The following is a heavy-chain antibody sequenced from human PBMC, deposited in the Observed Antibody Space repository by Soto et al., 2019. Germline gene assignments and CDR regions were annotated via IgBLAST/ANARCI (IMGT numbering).Heavy chain of an antibody. CDR3: ARDKDYYGSGSFYFDY. Sequence: QVQLQESGPGLVKPSQTLSLTWTVSGGSISSGGYYWSWIRQHPGKGLEWIGYIYYSGSTYYNPSLKSRVTISVDTSKNQFSLKLSSVTAADTAVYYCARDKDYYGSGSFYFDYWGQGTLVTVSS. D-gene: IGHD3-10*01. J-gene: IGHJ4*02. CDR2: IYYSGST. CDR1: GGSISSGGYY. V-gene: IGHV4-31*02.